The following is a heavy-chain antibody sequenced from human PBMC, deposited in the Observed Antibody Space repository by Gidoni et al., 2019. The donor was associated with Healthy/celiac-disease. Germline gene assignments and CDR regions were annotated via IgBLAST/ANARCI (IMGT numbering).Heavy chain of an antibody. Sequence: EVQLLEYGGGLVQPGGSLRLSCAASGFPFRSYDMSWVRQAPGKGLEWVSAISGSGGSTYYADSVKGRFTISRDNSKNTLYLQMNSLRAEDTAVYYCAKGIVGARAYFDYWGQGTLVTVSS. V-gene: IGHV3-23*01. CDR3: AKGIVGARAYFDY. J-gene: IGHJ4*02. CDR2: ISGSGGST. D-gene: IGHD1-26*01. CDR1: GFPFRSYD.